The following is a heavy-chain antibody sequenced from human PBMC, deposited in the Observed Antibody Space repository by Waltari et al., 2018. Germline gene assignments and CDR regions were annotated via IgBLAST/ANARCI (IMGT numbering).Heavy chain of an antibody. CDR2: IYHSGST. Sequence: QVQLQESGPGLVKPSETLSLTCAVSGYSISSGYYWGWIRQPPGKGLEWIGSIYHSGSTYYNPSLKSRVTISVDTSKNQFSLKLSSVTAADTAVYYCARLGDYGDSRDAFDIWGQGTMVTVSS. CDR3: ARLGDYGDSRDAFDI. V-gene: IGHV4-38-2*01. J-gene: IGHJ3*02. CDR1: GYSISSGYY. D-gene: IGHD4-17*01.